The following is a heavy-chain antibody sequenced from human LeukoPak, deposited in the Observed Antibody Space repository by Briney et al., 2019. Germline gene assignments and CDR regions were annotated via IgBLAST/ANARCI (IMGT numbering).Heavy chain of an antibody. Sequence: SETLSLTCAVYVGSFSGYHWNWIRQPPGKGPEWIGEVNESGGTNINPSLRSRVILSVDTSMNQFSLKLISVTAADTAAYYCARGQGATVPKVGKNWFDPWGQGTRVIVSP. CDR1: VGSFSGYH. CDR3: ARGQGATVPKVGKNWFDP. D-gene: IGHD1-26*01. V-gene: IGHV4-34*01. CDR2: VNESGGT. J-gene: IGHJ5*02.